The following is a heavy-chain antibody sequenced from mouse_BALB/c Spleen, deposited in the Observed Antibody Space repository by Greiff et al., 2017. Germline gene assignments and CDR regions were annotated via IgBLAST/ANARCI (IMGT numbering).Heavy chain of an antibody. CDR2: ISDGGSYT. CDR1: GFTFSDYY. Sequence: EVHLVESGGGLVKPGGSLKLSCAASGFTFSDYYMYWVRQTPEKRLEWVATISDGGSYTYYPDSVKGRFTISRDNAKNNLYLHMSSLKSEDTAMYYCARGTGNYAMDYWGQGTSVTVSS. CDR3: ARGTGNYAMDY. J-gene: IGHJ4*01. V-gene: IGHV5-4*02. D-gene: IGHD4-1*01.